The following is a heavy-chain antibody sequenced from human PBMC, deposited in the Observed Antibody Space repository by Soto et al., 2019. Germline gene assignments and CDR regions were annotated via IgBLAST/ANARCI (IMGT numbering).Heavy chain of an antibody. J-gene: IGHJ3*02. V-gene: IGHV3-7*01. CDR1: GFTFSSYW. CDR2: IKQDGSEK. D-gene: IGHD2-15*01. Sequence: GGSLRLSCAASGFTFSSYWMSWVRQAPGKGLEWVANIKQDGSEKYYVDSVKGRFTISRDNAKNSLYLQMNSLRAEDTAVYYCARERFSCSGGSCYSGAFDIWGQGTMVTVSS. CDR3: ARERFSCSGGSCYSGAFDI.